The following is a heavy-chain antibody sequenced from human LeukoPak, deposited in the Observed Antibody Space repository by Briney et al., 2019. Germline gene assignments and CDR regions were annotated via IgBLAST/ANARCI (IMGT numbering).Heavy chain of an antibody. V-gene: IGHV1-46*01. Sequence: GASVKVSCKASGYTFTGYYMHWVRQAPGQGLEWMGIINPSGGSTSYAQKFQGRVTMTRDTSTSTVYMELSSLRSEDTAVYYCARGYGDYSYYYYYYGMDVWGQGTTVTVSS. CDR2: INPSGGST. CDR3: ARGYGDYSYYYYYYGMDV. J-gene: IGHJ6*02. D-gene: IGHD4-17*01. CDR1: GYTFTGYY.